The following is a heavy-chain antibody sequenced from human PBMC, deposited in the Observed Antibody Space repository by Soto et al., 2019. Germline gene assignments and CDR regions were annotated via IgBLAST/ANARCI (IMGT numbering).Heavy chain of an antibody. Sequence: QVQLVQSGAEVKKPGSSVKVSCKASGGTFSNYALSWVRQAPGQGLEWMGDIIPIFGTTNNAQKFQGRVTITADEATSTAAMELSSLRSEDTAVYYCASRGARDYYDTSGYGWGQGTLVTVSS. CDR3: ASRGARDYYDTSGYG. CDR1: GGTFSNYA. D-gene: IGHD3-22*01. J-gene: IGHJ1*01. V-gene: IGHV1-69*12. CDR2: IIPIFGTT.